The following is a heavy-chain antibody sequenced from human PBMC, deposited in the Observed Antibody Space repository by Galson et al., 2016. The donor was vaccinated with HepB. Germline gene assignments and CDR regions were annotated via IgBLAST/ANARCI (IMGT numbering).Heavy chain of an antibody. Sequence: SVKVSCKASGYIFTSYGTTWLRQAPGQGLEWMGWISADTGNTKYAEKLKGRVTMTTDTSTNTAYMELRSLRSDDTAVYYCARGGPPYVWGSYRYFYYWGQGTLVTVSS. CDR1: GYIFTSYG. V-gene: IGHV1-18*01. CDR2: ISADTGNT. CDR3: ARGGPPYVWGSYRYFYY. J-gene: IGHJ4*02. D-gene: IGHD3-16*02.